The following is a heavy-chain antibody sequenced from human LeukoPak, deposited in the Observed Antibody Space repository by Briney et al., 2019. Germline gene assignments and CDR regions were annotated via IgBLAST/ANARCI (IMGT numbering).Heavy chain of an antibody. CDR2: ISAYNGNT. CDR1: GYTFTSYG. CDR3: ATSYSSSGRGWFDP. V-gene: IGHV1-18*01. Sequence: ASVKVSCKASGYTFTSYGISWVRQAPGQGLEWMGWISAYNGNTNYAQKLQGRVTMTTDTSASTAYMELRSLRSDDTAVYYCATSYSSSGRGWFDPRGQGTLDTVSS. J-gene: IGHJ5*02. D-gene: IGHD6-13*01.